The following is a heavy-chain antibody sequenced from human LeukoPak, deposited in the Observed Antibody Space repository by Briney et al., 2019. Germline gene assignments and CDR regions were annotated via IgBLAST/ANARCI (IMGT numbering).Heavy chain of an antibody. V-gene: IGHV3-43*01. J-gene: IGHJ6*02. D-gene: IGHD6-13*01. CDR2: ISWDGGST. CDR1: GFTFDDYT. CDR3: AKAMGHSGSWFPPYYYGMDV. Sequence: QTGGSLRLSCAASGFTFDDYTMHWVRQAPGKGLEWVSLISWDGGSTYYADSVKGRFTISRDNSKNSLYLQMNSLRTEDTALYYCAKAMGHSGSWFPPYYYGMDVWGQGTTVTVSS.